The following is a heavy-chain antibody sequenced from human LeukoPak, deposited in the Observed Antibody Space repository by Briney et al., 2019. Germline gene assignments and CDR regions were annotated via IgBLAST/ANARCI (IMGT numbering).Heavy chain of an antibody. V-gene: IGHV3-64D*06. Sequence: PGGSLRLSCSVSGFTISSYAMHWVRQAPGKGLEYDSSISSDGGSTFYADSVKGRFTISRDNSKNTLSLQMSSLRTEDTAVYYCVKDRWVDYWGQGTLVTVSS. J-gene: IGHJ4*02. D-gene: IGHD4-23*01. CDR2: ISSDGGST. CDR3: VKDRWVDY. CDR1: GFTISSYA.